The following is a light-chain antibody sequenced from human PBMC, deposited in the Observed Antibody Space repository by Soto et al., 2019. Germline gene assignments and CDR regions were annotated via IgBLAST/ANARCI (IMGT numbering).Light chain of an antibody. CDR1: SSDVGGYNY. Sequence: LTQPASVSGSPGQSITISCTGTSSDVGGYNYVSWYQQHPGKAPKLMIYEVSNRPSGVSNRFSGSKSGNTASLTISGLQDEDEPAYSCSSYKSRSTQVFGTGTKVTVL. J-gene: IGLJ1*01. V-gene: IGLV2-14*01. CDR2: EVS. CDR3: SSYKSRSTQV.